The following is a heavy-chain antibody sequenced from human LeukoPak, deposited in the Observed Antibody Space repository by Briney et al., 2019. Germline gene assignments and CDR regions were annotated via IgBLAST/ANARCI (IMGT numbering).Heavy chain of an antibody. V-gene: IGHV3-7*01. D-gene: IGHD5-24*01. Sequence: GGSLRLSCAASGFTFNTYWMSWVRQAPGKGLEWVANMNHDGSEIHYLDSVRGRFTISRDNAKNSLFLQMNSLRAEDTAVYYCAREATFKAYNFDYWGQGTLVTVSS. CDR1: GFTFNTYW. CDR3: AREATFKAYNFDY. CDR2: MNHDGSEI. J-gene: IGHJ4*02.